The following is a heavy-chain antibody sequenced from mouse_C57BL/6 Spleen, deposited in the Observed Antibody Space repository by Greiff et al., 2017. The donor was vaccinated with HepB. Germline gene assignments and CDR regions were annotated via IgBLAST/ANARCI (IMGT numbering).Heavy chain of an antibody. Sequence: EVKLVESGGGLVKPGGSLKLSCAASGFTFSSYAMSWVRQTPEKRLGWVATLSDCGSYTSYPYNVKGRFTISRDNAKNNLYLQMSHLKSEDTAMYYCARDYYGSSDGFAYWGQGTLVTVSA. D-gene: IGHD1-1*01. CDR3: ARDYYGSSDGFAY. CDR1: GFTFSSYA. CDR2: LSDCGSYT. V-gene: IGHV5-4*01. J-gene: IGHJ3*01.